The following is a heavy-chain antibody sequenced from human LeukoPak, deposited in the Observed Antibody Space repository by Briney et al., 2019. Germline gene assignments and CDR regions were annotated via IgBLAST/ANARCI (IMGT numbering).Heavy chain of an antibody. D-gene: IGHD3-16*01. J-gene: IGHJ4*02. CDR2: IYTSGST. CDR1: GGSISSYY. V-gene: IGHV4-4*07. CDR3: ARVGDYALKD. Sequence: SETLSLTCTVSGGSISSYYWSWIRQPAGKGLEWIGRIYTSGSTNYNPSLKSRVSMSVDTSKNQCTLKLSSVTAADTAVYYCARVGDYALKDWGQGTLVAVSS.